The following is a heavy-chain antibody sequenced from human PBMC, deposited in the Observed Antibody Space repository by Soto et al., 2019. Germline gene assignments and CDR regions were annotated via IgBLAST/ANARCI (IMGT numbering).Heavy chain of an antibody. D-gene: IGHD3-22*01. CDR3: ARFYDSSGYYSDGMDV. Sequence: GGSLRLSCAASGFTFSSYSMNWVRQAPGKGLEWVSSISISSSYIYYADSVKGRFTISRDNAKNSLYLQMNSLRAEDTAVYYCARFYDSSGYYSDGMDVWGQGTTVTVSS. CDR1: GFTFSSYS. CDR2: ISISSSYI. J-gene: IGHJ6*02. V-gene: IGHV3-21*01.